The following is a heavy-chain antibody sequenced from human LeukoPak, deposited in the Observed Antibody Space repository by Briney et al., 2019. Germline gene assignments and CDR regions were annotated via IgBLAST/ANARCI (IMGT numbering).Heavy chain of an antibody. D-gene: IGHD3-22*01. Sequence: PGGSLRLSCAASGFTFSNCAMSWVRQAPGKGLEWVSAISGSGGSTYYADSVKGRFTISRDNSKNTLYLQMNSLRAEDTAVYYCANSGSRAWLFPYYFDYWGQGTLVTVSS. CDR1: GFTFSNCA. V-gene: IGHV3-23*01. CDR3: ANSGSRAWLFPYYFDY. CDR2: ISGSGGST. J-gene: IGHJ4*02.